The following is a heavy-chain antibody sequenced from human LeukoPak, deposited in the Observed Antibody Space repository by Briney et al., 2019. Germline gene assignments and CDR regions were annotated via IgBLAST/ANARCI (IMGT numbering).Heavy chain of an antibody. D-gene: IGHD2-15*01. CDR1: GFSFSAYA. Sequence: GGSLRLSCGASGFSFSAYAMHWVRQSPGKGLDWVVLISYDGSNKYYAESVKGRFTISRDNSKNTLYLQLNTLRAEDTAVYYRARENVVVVAATSGAFNIWGQGTIVTVSS. CDR3: ARENVVVVAATSGAFNI. V-gene: IGHV3-30-3*01. J-gene: IGHJ3*02. CDR2: ISYDGSNK.